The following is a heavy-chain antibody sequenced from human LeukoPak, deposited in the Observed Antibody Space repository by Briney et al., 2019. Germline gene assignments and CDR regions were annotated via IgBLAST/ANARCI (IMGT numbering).Heavy chain of an antibody. CDR2: IPNEGSNK. D-gene: IGHD3-22*01. CDR3: ARDPYFDSSGCYDDYNYALDV. CDR1: GFTFSRYS. Sequence: GGSLRLSCAASGFTFSRYSMHWVRQAPGKGLEWVAVIPNEGSNKYYADSVKGRFTISRDNSKNTLYLQMNSLRAEDTAVYYCARDPYFDSSGCYDDYNYALDVWGQGTTVTVSS. J-gene: IGHJ6*02. V-gene: IGHV3-30-3*01.